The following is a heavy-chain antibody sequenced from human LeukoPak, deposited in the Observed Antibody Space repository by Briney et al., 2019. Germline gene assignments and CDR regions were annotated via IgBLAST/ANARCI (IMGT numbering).Heavy chain of an antibody. D-gene: IGHD2-8*01. Sequence: PSETLSLTCAVYGGSFSGYYWSWIRQPPGKGLEWIGEINHSGSTNYNPSLKSRVTISVDTSKNQFSLKLSSVTAADTAVYYCANLRRSNGGWYYFDYWGQGTLVTVSS. V-gene: IGHV4-34*01. CDR1: GGSFSGYY. CDR2: INHSGST. J-gene: IGHJ4*02. CDR3: ANLRRSNGGWYYFDY.